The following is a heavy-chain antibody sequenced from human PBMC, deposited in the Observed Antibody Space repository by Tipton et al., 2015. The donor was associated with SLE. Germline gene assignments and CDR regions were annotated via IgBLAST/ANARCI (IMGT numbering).Heavy chain of an antibody. CDR1: GDSVSSDKW. J-gene: IGHJ4*02. CDR3: AKDYNYDYPDYN. CDR2: IDHSGST. D-gene: IGHD4-17*01. Sequence: TLSLTCDVSGDSVSSDKWWSWVRPPPGKGLEWIGEIDHSGSTNYNPSLESRVTISIDKSRNQFSLKLNSVTAADTAVYYCAKDYNYDYPDYNWGQGTLVIVSS. V-gene: IGHV4-4*02.